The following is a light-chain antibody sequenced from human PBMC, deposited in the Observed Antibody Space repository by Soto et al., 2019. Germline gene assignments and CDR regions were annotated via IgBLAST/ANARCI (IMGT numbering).Light chain of an antibody. V-gene: IGKV1-5*03. CDR2: KGS. CDR3: QQYNSYSWT. Sequence: DIQMNQSPSTLSASVGDRVTITCRASQSISSWLVWYQQKPGKAPKLLIYKGSTLESGVPSRFSGSGSGTEFTLTINSLQPDDFATYYCQQYNSYSWTFGQGTKGEI. J-gene: IGKJ1*01. CDR1: QSISSW.